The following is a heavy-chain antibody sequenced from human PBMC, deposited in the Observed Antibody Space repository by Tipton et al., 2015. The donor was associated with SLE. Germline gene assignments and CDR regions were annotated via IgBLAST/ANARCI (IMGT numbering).Heavy chain of an antibody. V-gene: IGHV3-43*02. CDR1: GFTFDDYA. CDR3: AREVEPIITMVRGVTRGEGMDV. Sequence: QLVQSGGGLVKPGGSLRLSCAASGFTFDDYAIHWVRQAPGKGLEWVSLISGDGGSTYYADSVKGRITISRDHAKNSLYLQMNSLRAEDTAVYYCAREVEPIITMVRGVTRGEGMDVWGQGTTVTVSS. D-gene: IGHD3-10*01. CDR2: ISGDGGST. J-gene: IGHJ6*02.